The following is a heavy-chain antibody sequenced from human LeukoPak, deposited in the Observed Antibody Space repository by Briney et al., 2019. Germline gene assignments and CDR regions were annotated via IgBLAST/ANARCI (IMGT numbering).Heavy chain of an antibody. CDR2: ISGSGGST. D-gene: IGHD6-6*01. J-gene: IGHJ2*01. V-gene: IGHV3-23*01. CDR1: GFTFSSYA. CDR3: AKLGDGAARPYWYFDL. Sequence: GGSLRLSCAASGFTFSSYAMSWVRQAPGKGLEWVSAISGSGGSTYYADSVKGRFTISRDNSKNTLYLQMNSLRAEDTAVYYCAKLGDGAARPYWYFDLWGRGTLVTVSS.